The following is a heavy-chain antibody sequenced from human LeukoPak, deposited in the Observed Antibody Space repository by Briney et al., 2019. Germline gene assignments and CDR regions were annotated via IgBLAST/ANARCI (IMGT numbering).Heavy chain of an antibody. J-gene: IGHJ4*02. D-gene: IGHD3-22*01. CDR1: GFPFSRFY. CDR3: ARKDFSSGSFSY. CDR2: IGLSGYPL. V-gene: IGHV3-11*04. Sequence: GGSLRLSCAVSGFPFSRFYMRWIRHAPGKGLEWISYIGLSGYPLDYADSVRGRFTISRDNAKNSLYLEMNSLRAEDTAVYYCARKDFSSGSFSYWGQGTLVTVSS.